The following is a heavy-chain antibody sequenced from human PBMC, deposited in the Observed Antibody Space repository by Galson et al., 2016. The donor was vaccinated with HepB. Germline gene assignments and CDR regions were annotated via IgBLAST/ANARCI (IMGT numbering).Heavy chain of an antibody. J-gene: IGHJ6*02. CDR3: ARDLAYCSGGSCHSEVGMDV. V-gene: IGHV1-2*02. D-gene: IGHD2-15*01. CDR1: GKTFSDYY. CDR2: INPNTGGT. Sequence: SVKVSCKAFGKTFSDYYMYWVRQAPGQGPEWMGWINPNTGGTGYAQKFQGRLTMTRDTSISTVYMELSRLTYDDTAVYFCARDLAYCSGGSCHSEVGMDVWGQATTVIVSS.